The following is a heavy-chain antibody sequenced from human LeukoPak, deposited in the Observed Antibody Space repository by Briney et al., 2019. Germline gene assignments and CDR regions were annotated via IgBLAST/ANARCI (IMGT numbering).Heavy chain of an antibody. J-gene: IGHJ4*02. CDR2: ISAYNGNT. D-gene: IGHD3-10*01. Sequence: ASVKVSCKASGYTFTSYGISWVRQTPGQGLEWMGWISAYNGNTNYAQKLQGRVTMTTDTSTSTAYMELRSLRSDDTAVYYCARLGGYYGSGRYPDYWGQGTLVTVSS. V-gene: IGHV1-18*01. CDR3: ARLGGYYGSGRYPDY. CDR1: GYTFTSYG.